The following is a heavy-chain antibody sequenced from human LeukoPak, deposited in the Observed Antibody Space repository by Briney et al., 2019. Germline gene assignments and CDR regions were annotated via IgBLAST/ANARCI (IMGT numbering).Heavy chain of an antibody. CDR1: GGTFNSYA. D-gene: IGHD6-19*01. CDR2: ISAYNGNT. V-gene: IGHV1-18*01. J-gene: IGHJ5*02. CDR3: ARRAVAGINWFDP. Sequence: ASVKVSCKASGGTFNSYAISWVRQAPGQGLEWMGWISAYNGNTNYAQKLQGRVTMTTDTSTSTAYMELRSLRSDDTAVYYCARRAVAGINWFDPWGQGTLVTVSS.